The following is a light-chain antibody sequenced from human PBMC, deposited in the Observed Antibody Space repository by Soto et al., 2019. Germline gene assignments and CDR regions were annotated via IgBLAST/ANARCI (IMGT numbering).Light chain of an antibody. V-gene: IGKV3-20*01. CDR2: GAS. Sequence: EIVLTQSPATLSLSPGEGATLSCRASQNVANYLDWYQQKPGQAPRLLIYGASSRATGIPDRFRGSGSGTDFTLTISRLEPEDFAVYYCQQYDDSVWTFGQGTKVDIK. CDR3: QQYDDSVWT. J-gene: IGKJ1*01. CDR1: QNVANY.